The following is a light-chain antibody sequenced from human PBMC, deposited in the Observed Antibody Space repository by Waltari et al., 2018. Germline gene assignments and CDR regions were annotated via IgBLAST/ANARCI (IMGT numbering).Light chain of an antibody. CDR2: DVR. V-gene: IGLV2-14*03. CDR1: TSDFDDSYY. CDR3: SSYAGSNSIV. J-gene: IGLJ3*02. Sequence: QSALTQPASVSGSPGQSVTISCTGPTSDFDDSYYFSWYQQHPGKAPTLVMYDVRKRPSGVSNRFSGSKSGNTASLTISGLQADDEANYYCSSYAGSNSIVFGGGTRLTVL.